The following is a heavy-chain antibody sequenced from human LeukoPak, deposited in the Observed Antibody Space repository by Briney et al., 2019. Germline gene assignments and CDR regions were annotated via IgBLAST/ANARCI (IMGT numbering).Heavy chain of an antibody. CDR3: AREKFGPGFWYFDL. CDR2: IGTSGGT. CDR1: GFTFSGYD. V-gene: IGHV3-13*01. D-gene: IGHD3-10*01. Sequence: GGSLRLSCAASGFTFSGYDKYWGRQGTGRGLEWVSAIGTSGGTHYADSVKGRFTISRGNAKNSLYLQMNSLRAGDTAVFYFAREKFGPGFWYFDLWGRGTLVTVSS. J-gene: IGHJ2*01.